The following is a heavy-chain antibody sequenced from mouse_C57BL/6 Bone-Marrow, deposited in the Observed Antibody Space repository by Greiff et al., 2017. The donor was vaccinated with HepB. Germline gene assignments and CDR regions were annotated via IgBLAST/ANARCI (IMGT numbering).Heavy chain of an antibody. Sequence: VQLQQSGAELVRPGASVTLSCKASGYTFTDYEMHWVKQTPVHGLEWIGAIDPETGGTAYNQKFKGQAILTADKSSSTAYMELRSLTSEDSAVYYCTRGFTTVARGFDYWGQVTTLTVSS. CDR3: TRGFTTVARGFDY. D-gene: IGHD1-1*01. V-gene: IGHV1-15*01. J-gene: IGHJ2*01. CDR1: GYTFTDYE. CDR2: IDPETGGT.